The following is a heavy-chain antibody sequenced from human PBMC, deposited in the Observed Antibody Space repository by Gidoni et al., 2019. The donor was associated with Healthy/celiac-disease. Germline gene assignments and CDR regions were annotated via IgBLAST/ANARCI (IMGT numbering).Heavy chain of an antibody. CDR2: ISGSGGST. CDR1: GFTFSSYA. J-gene: IGHJ3*02. D-gene: IGHD2-2*01. CDR3: AKDIVVVPAASGFDAFDI. V-gene: IGHV3-23*01. Sequence: EVQLLESGGGLVQPGGSLRLSCAASGFTFSSYAMGWVRQDPGKGLEWVSAISGSGGSTYYADSVKGRFTISRDNSKNTLYLQMNSLRAEDTAVYYCAKDIVVVPAASGFDAFDIWGQGTMVTVSS.